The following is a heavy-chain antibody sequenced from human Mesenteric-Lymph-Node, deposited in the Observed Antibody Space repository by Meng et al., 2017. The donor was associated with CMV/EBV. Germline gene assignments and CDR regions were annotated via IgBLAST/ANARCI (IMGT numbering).Heavy chain of an antibody. J-gene: IGHJ6*02. CDR3: ARERYCSSTSCYSGYYYYGMDV. V-gene: IGHV3-48*04. CDR1: GFPFSTYS. CDR2: VSTSSLAM. Sequence: GESLKISCAASGFPFSTYSINWVRQAPGKGLEWVSYVSTSSLAMYYADSVKGRFTISRDNAKNSLYLQMNSLRVEDTAVYYCARERYCSSTSCYSGYYYYGMDVWGQGTTVTVSS. D-gene: IGHD2-2*02.